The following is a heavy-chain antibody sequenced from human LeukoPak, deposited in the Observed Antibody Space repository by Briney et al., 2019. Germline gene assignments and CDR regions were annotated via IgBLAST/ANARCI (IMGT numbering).Heavy chain of an antibody. V-gene: IGHV7-4-1*02. CDR2: INTNTGNP. D-gene: IGHD6-6*01. Sequence: GGSVKVSCKASGYTFTSYAMNWVRPAPGQGREWMGWINTNTGNPTYAQGFTGRFVFSLDTSVSTAYLQISSIKADDTAVYYCAREGRLYSSSSSWGLFDYWGQGTLVTASS. CDR1: GYTFTSYA. J-gene: IGHJ4*02. CDR3: AREGRLYSSSSSWGLFDY.